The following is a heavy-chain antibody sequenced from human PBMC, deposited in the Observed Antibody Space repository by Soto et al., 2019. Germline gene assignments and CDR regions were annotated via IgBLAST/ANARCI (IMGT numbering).Heavy chain of an antibody. Sequence: EVQLVESGGGLVQPGGSLRLSCAGSGFTFSNYWMHWVRQAPGKGLEWVSRIDHDGPTDYADSVRGRFTISRDNAENTLYLHMSSLRPEVTAVYYCVRDSHGDYWGQGTLVTVSS. CDR3: VRDSHGDY. CDR1: GFTFSNYW. J-gene: IGHJ4*02. CDR2: IDHDGPT. V-gene: IGHV3-74*01.